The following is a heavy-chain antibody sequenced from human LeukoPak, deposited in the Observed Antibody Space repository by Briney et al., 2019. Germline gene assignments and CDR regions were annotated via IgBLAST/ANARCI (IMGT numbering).Heavy chain of an antibody. CDR3: ARSSGSHTGEAFDI. D-gene: IGHD2-15*01. V-gene: IGHV3-21*01. CDR1: GFTFSSYS. J-gene: IGHJ3*02. Sequence: KAGGSLRLSCAASGFTFSSYSMNWVRQAPGRGLEWVSSISSSSSYIYYADSVKGRFTISRDNAKNSLYLQMNSLRAEDTAVYYCARSSGSHTGEAFDIWGQGTMVTVSS. CDR2: ISSSSSYI.